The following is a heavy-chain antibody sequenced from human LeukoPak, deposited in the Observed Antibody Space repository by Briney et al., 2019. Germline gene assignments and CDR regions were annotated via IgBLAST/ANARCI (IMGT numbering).Heavy chain of an antibody. Sequence: SETLSLTCTVSGGSITSYYWSWIRQSPGKGLEWIGYVYYSGSTNYNPSLKSRVTISVDTSKNQFSPKLSSVTAADTAVYYCARALRGYSYGSFDYWGQGTLVTVSS. CDR1: GGSITSYY. CDR3: ARALRGYSYGSFDY. V-gene: IGHV4-59*01. D-gene: IGHD5-18*01. J-gene: IGHJ4*02. CDR2: VYYSGST.